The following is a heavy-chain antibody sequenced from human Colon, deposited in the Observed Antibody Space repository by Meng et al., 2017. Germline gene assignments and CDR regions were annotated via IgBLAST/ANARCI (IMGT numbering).Heavy chain of an antibody. CDR2: MDYSGST. CDR3: AREGDIVATAGFDY. J-gene: IGHJ4*02. V-gene: IGHV4-59*01. CDR1: GGSISSYY. Sequence: SETLSLTCTVSGGSISSYYWSWIRQPPGKGLEWIGYMDYSGSTNYNPSLKSRVTISVDTSKNQFSLKLSSVTAADTAVYYCAREGDIVATAGFDYWGQGTLVTVSS. D-gene: IGHD5-12*01.